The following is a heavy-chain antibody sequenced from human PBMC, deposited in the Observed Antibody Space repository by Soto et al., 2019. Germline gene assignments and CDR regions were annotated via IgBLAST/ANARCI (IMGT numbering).Heavy chain of an antibody. V-gene: IGHV3-33*08. Sequence: PGGSLRLSCAASGFTFSSYSMNWVRQAPGKGLEWVAVIWYDGSYKFYADSVKGRFTISVDTSKNQFSLKLSSVTAADTAVYYCARGNNRPLRAIDYWGQGTLVTVSS. J-gene: IGHJ4*02. D-gene: IGHD4-17*01. CDR3: ARGNNRPLRAIDY. CDR2: IWYDGSYK. CDR1: GFTFSSYS.